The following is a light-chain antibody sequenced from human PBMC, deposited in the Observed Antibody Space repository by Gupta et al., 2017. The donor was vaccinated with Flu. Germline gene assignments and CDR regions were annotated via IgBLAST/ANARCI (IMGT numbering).Light chain of an antibody. J-gene: IGKJ4*01. CDR1: LCRLHYTGYNY. V-gene: IGKV2-28*01. Sequence: TPGPPASRYCTTILCRLHYTGYNYLDWYLQRPGQAPRLLIYLRSNRAPGVPARFSGSGSGTDFTLKISRVEPEDVGIYYCKQSLTTPLTFGGGTKVEIK. CDR3: KQSLTTPLT. CDR2: LRS.